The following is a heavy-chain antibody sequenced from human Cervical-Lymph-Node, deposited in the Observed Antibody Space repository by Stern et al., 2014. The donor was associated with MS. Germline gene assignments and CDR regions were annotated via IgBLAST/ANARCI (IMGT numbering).Heavy chain of an antibody. V-gene: IGHV4-59*01. J-gene: IGHJ4*02. Sequence: QLQLQESGPGLVKPSETLSLTCTVSGGSTTSYYWSWIRQPPGKGLEWIGYINYSGSTNYNPSLKSRVTISIDTSKNQFSLKLTSVTAADTAVYYCARDPGSGEIDYWGQGTLVTVSS. CDR2: INYSGST. D-gene: IGHD3-10*01. CDR3: ARDPGSGEIDY. CDR1: GGSTTSYY.